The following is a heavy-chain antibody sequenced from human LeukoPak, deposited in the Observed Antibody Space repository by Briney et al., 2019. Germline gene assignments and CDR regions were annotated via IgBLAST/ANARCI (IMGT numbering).Heavy chain of an antibody. CDR2: IYYSGNT. V-gene: IGHV4-59*05. CDR1: GGSISSYY. Sequence: SETLSLTCTVSGGSISSYYWGWIRQSPGKGLEWIGSIYYSGNTYYNPSLKGRVTISVDTSENQFSLILSSVTAADTAVYYCARTILPRWWFDPWGQGTLVTVSS. D-gene: IGHD2-21*01. CDR3: ARTILPRWWFDP. J-gene: IGHJ5*02.